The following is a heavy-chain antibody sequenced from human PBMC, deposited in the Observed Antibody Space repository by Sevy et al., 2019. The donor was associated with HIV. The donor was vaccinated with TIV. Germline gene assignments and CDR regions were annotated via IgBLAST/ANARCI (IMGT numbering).Heavy chain of an antibody. J-gene: IGHJ6*03. CDR2: ISYDGSNK. Sequence: GGSLRLSCAASGFTFSSYAMHWVRQAPGKGLEWVAVISYDGSNKYYADSVKGRFTISRDNSKNTLYLQMNSLRAEDTAVYYCARDGRGYSYGHYYYYYYYMHVWGKGTTVTVSS. D-gene: IGHD5-18*01. CDR1: GFTFSSYA. CDR3: ARDGRGYSYGHYYYYYYYMHV. V-gene: IGHV3-30-3*01.